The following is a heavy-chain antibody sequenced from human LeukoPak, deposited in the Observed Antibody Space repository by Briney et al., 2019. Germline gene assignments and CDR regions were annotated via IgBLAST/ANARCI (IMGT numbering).Heavy chain of an antibody. CDR2: MNPNSGNT. Sequence: GASVKVSCKASGYTFTSYDINWVRQATGQGLEWMGWMNPNSGNTDYTQNLQGRVTMTTDTSTSTVYMELRSLRSDDTAMYYCARTAYNSRWFPLDYWGQGTLVTVSS. CDR1: GYTFTSYD. CDR3: ARTAYNSRWFPLDY. D-gene: IGHD6-13*01. V-gene: IGHV1-8*01. J-gene: IGHJ4*02.